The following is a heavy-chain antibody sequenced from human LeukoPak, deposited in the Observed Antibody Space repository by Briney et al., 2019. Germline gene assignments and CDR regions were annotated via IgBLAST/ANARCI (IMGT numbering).Heavy chain of an antibody. Sequence: SETLSLTCAVYGRSFSGYYWSWIRQPPGKGLEWIGEINHSGSTNYNPSLKSRVTISVDTSKNQFSLKLSSVTAADTAVYYCARGRVNGTTGTTGWFDPWGQGTLVTVSS. V-gene: IGHV4-34*01. CDR3: ARGRVNGTTGTTGWFDP. CDR1: GRSFSGYY. D-gene: IGHD1-1*01. CDR2: INHSGST. J-gene: IGHJ5*02.